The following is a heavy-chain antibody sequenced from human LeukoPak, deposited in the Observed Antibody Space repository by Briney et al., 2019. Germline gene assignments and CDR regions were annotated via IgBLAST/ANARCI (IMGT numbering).Heavy chain of an antibody. J-gene: IGHJ4*02. CDR2: IKEDGSEK. CDR3: ARDWSDGFDY. CDR1: GFTFSSYW. Sequence: GGSLRLSCAASGFTFSSYWMSWVRQAPGKGLEWVASIKEDGSEKYYVDSVKGRFTISRDNAKNSVYLQMNSLRAEDTAVYYCARDWSDGFDYWGQGTLVTVSS. V-gene: IGHV3-7*01. D-gene: IGHD3-3*01.